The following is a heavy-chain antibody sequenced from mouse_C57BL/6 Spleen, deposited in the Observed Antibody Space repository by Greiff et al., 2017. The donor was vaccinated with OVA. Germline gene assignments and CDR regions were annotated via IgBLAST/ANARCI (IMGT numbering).Heavy chain of an antibody. V-gene: IGHV1-81*01. CDR2: IYPRDGNT. Sequence: QVQLQQPGTELVKPGASVKLSCKASGYTFTSYGISWVKQRTGQGLEWIGEIYPRDGNTYYNEKFKGKATLTADKSSSTAYMELRSLTSEDSAVYFCARSETTVVATDYWGQGTTLTVSS. D-gene: IGHD1-1*01. CDR1: GYTFTSYG. CDR3: ARSETTVVATDY. J-gene: IGHJ2*01.